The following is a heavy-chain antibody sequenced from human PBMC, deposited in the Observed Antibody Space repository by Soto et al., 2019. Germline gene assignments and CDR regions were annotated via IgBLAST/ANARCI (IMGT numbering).Heavy chain of an antibody. D-gene: IGHD6-13*01. CDR3: ARSPIVRPPDRRDEQHAFDS. CDR2: ISAYTGNT. CDR1: GYTFTRYG. Sequence: QVQLVQSGAEVKKPGASVRVSCKASGYTFTRYGISWVRQAHGQGLEWMGGISAYTGNTNYAQKLQGRVTMTTDTSTSTASLELRSLISDDTSVYYGARSPIVRPPDRRDEQHAFDSCGQGTMVTVSS. V-gene: IGHV1-18*01. J-gene: IGHJ3*02.